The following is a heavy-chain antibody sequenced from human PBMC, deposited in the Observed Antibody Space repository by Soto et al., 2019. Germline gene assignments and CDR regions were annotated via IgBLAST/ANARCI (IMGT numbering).Heavy chain of an antibody. CDR2: IYHSGST. J-gene: IGHJ5*02. CDR3: ARLCIAAAGTYGGWFDP. D-gene: IGHD6-13*01. CDR1: GGSISSSNW. Sequence: PSETLSLTCAVSGGSISSSNWWSWVRQPPGKGLEWIGEIYHSGSTNYNPSLKSRVTISVDKSKNQFSLKLSSVTAADTAVYYCARLCIAAAGTYGGWFDPWGQGTLVTVSS. V-gene: IGHV4-4*02.